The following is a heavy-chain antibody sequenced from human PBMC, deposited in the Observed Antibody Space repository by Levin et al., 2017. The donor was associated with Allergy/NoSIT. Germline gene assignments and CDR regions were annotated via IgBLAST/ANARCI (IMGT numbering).Heavy chain of an antibody. Sequence: GESLKISCAASGFTFSSYAMSWVRQAPGKGLEWVSAISGSGGSTYYADSVKGRFTISRDNSKNTLYLQMNSLRAEDTAVYYCAKDYYDSSGYPADYYYYYGMDVWGQGTTVTVSS. CDR3: AKDYYDSSGYPADYYYYYGMDV. V-gene: IGHV3-23*01. CDR1: GFTFSSYA. D-gene: IGHD3-22*01. J-gene: IGHJ6*02. CDR2: ISGSGGST.